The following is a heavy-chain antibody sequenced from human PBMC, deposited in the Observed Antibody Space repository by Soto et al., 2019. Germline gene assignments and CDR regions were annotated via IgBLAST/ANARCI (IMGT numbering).Heavy chain of an antibody. D-gene: IGHD3-22*01. CDR1: GFTFSSYA. CDR3: AKDKLRYYDSSGYNANWFDP. V-gene: IGHV3-23*01. J-gene: IGHJ5*02. CDR2: ISGSGGST. Sequence: GESLKISCAASGFTFSSYAMSWVRQAPGKGLEWVSAISGSGGSTYYADSVKGRFTISRDNSKNTLYLQMSSLRAEDTAVYYCAKDKLRYYDSSGYNANWFDPWGQGTLVTVSS.